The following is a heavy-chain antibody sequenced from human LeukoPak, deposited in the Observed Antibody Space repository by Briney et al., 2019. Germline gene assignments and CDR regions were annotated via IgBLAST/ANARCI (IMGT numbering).Heavy chain of an antibody. Sequence: GRSLRLSCAASGFTFDDYAMHWVRQAPGKGLEWVSGISWNSGSIGYADSVKGRFTISRVDAKNSLYLQMNSLRAEDMALYYCAKGGTIFGVVNDPFDYWGQGTLVTVSS. V-gene: IGHV3-9*03. J-gene: IGHJ4*02. CDR1: GFTFDDYA. CDR2: ISWNSGSI. D-gene: IGHD3-3*01. CDR3: AKGGTIFGVVNDPFDY.